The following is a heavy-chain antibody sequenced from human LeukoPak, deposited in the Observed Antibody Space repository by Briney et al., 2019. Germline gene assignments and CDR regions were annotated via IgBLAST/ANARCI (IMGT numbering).Heavy chain of an antibody. CDR3: ATRWGTSVLPFDY. J-gene: IGHJ4*02. D-gene: IGHD2-2*01. Sequence: PGGSLRLSCAASGFTFSNYYMSWIRQAPGKGLEWVSYISSSDSTIYYADSVKGRFTISRDNSKNTLYLQMNSLRAEDTAVYYCATRWGTSVLPFDYWGQGTLVTVSS. V-gene: IGHV3-11*01. CDR2: ISSSDSTI. CDR1: GFTFSNYY.